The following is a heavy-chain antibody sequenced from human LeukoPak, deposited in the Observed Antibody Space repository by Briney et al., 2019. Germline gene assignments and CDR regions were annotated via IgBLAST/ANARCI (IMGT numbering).Heavy chain of an antibody. CDR2: ISKRSGHI. V-gene: IGHV3-21*05. CDR3: ARFDGGFDS. Sequence: PGGSLRLSCAASGFTFKSFVMGWVRQAPGRGLEWVSYISKRSGHIYHTDSVEGRFTTSRDNANDSVYLQVNNLRVEDTAIYFCARFDGGFDSWGQGTLVTVSS. CDR1: GFTFKSFV. D-gene: IGHD3-9*01. J-gene: IGHJ4*02.